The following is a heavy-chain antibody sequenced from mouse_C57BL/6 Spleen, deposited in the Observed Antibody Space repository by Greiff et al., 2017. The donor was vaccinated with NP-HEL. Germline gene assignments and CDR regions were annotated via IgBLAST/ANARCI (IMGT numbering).Heavy chain of an antibody. CDR1: GYSITSGYY. Sequence: EVQLQESGPGLVKPSQSLSLTCSVTGYSITSGYYWNWIRQFPGNKLEWMGYISYDGSNNYNPSLKNRISITRDTSKNQFFLKLNSVTTEDTATYYCARGNYYGSSSYWYFDVWGTGTTVTVSS. CDR2: ISYDGSN. CDR3: ARGNYYGSSSYWYFDV. D-gene: IGHD1-1*01. V-gene: IGHV3-6*01. J-gene: IGHJ1*03.